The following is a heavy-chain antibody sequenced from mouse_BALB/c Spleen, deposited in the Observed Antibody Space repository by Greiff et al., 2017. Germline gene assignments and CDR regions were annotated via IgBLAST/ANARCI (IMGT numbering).Heavy chain of an antibody. CDR2: ISNGGGST. CDR1: GFTFSSYA. V-gene: IGHV5-12-2*01. D-gene: IGHD2-1*01. Sequence: EVKLVESGGGLVKPGGSLKLSCAASGFTFSSYAMSWVRQSPEKRLEWVAYISNGGGSTYYPDTVKGRFTISRDNAKNTLYLQMSSLKSEDTAMYYCARRIYYGNYKGYAMDYWGQGTSVTVSS. J-gene: IGHJ4*01. CDR3: ARRIYYGNYKGYAMDY.